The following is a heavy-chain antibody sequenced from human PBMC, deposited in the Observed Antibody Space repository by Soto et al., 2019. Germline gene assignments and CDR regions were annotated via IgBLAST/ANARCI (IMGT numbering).Heavy chain of an antibody. V-gene: IGHV4-39*01. D-gene: IGHD1-1*01. CDR3: ARHDHLEPNDAFDI. CDR2: IYYSGST. CDR1: GGSISSSSYY. Sequence: SETLSLTCTVSGGSISSSSYYWGWIRQPPGKGLEWIGSIYYSGSTYYNPSLKSRVTISVDTSKNQFSLKLSSVTAADTAVYYCARHDHLEPNDAFDIWGQGTMVTVSS. J-gene: IGHJ3*02.